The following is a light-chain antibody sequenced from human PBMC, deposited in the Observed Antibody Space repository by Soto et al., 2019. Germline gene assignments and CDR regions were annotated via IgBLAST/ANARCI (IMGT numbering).Light chain of an antibody. J-gene: IGLJ7*01. Sequence: QSVLTQPPSVSAAPGQKVTISCSGGSSNIGNNYVSWYQQVAGTAPKLLIFDNNKRPSGIPDRFSGSKSGTSATLGIAGLQTGDAAEYYCATLDSSLSAWLFGGGTQLTVL. V-gene: IGLV1-51*01. CDR1: SSNIGNNY. CDR2: DNN. CDR3: ATLDSSLSAWL.